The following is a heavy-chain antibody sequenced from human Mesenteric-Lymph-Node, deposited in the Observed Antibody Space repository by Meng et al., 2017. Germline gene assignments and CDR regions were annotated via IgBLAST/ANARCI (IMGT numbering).Heavy chain of an antibody. CDR1: GGSFSGYY. V-gene: IGHV4-34*01. CDR3: ARGIAVAGYPF. D-gene: IGHD6-19*01. Sequence: QVQLPQCVAGLLKTSGALSITSAVYGGSFSGYYWSWFRQPPGKGLEWIGEINHSGSTNYNPSLKRRVTISVDTSKNQFSLKLSSVTAADTAVYYCARGIAVAGYPFWGQGTLVTVSS. CDR2: INHSGST. J-gene: IGHJ4*02.